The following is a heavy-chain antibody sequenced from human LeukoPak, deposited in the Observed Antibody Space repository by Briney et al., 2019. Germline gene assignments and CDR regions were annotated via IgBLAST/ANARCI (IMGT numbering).Heavy chain of an antibody. CDR3: ARDPVPVSPHAFDI. J-gene: IGHJ3*02. CDR2: IYYSGST. D-gene: IGHD2-2*01. Sequence: SQTLSLTCTVSGGSISSGDYYWSWIRQPPGKGLEWIGYIYYSGSTYYNPSLKSRVTISVDTSKNHFSLKLSSVTAADTAVYYCARDPVPVSPHAFDIWGQGTMVTVSS. CDR1: GGSISSGDYY. V-gene: IGHV4-30-4*08.